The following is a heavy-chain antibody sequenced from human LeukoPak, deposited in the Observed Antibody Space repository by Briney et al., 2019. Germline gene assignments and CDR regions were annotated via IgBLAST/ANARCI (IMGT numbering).Heavy chain of an antibody. D-gene: IGHD5-18*01. J-gene: IGHJ4*02. V-gene: IGHV4-34*01. CDR2: INHSGST. CDR1: GFTFSSYI. Sequence: GSLRLSCAASGFTFSSYIMNWVRQPPGKGLEWIGEINHSGSTNYNPSLKSRVTISVDTSKNQFSLKLSSVTAADTAVYYCARRPLGYSYLLDYWGQGTLVTVSS. CDR3: ARRPLGYSYLLDY.